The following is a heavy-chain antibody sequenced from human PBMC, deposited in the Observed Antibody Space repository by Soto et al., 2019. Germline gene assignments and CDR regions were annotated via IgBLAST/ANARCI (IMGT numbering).Heavy chain of an antibody. CDR1: GYTFTSYY. D-gene: IGHD2-8*01. Sequence: ASVKVSCKASGYTFTSYYMHWVRQAPGQGLEWMGIINPSGGSTSYAQKFQGRVTMTRDTSTSTVYMELSSLRSEDTAVYYCASAIGYCTNGVCPDYGMDVWGQGTTVTVS. CDR2: INPSGGST. J-gene: IGHJ6*02. V-gene: IGHV1-46*01. CDR3: ASAIGYCTNGVCPDYGMDV.